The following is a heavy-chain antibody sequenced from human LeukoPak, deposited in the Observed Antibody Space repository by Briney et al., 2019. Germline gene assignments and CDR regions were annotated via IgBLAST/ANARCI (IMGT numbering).Heavy chain of an antibody. V-gene: IGHV3-30-3*01. CDR2: ISYDGSNK. J-gene: IGHJ6*02. CDR1: GFTFSSCA. CDR3: ARDLGQGYYYYGMDV. Sequence: PGRSLRLSCAASGFTFSSCAMHWVRQAPGRGLEWVAVISYDGSNKYYADSVKGRFTISRDNSKNTLYLQMNSLRAEDTAVYYCARDLGQGYYYYGMDVWGQGTTVTVSS.